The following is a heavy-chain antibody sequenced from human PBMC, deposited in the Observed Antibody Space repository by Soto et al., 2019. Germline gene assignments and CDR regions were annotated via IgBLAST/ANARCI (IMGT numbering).Heavy chain of an antibody. CDR3: ARAVSDIVVVPAAISSYYYYMDV. D-gene: IGHD2-2*01. Sequence: PGGSLRLSCAASGFTFSSYWMHWVRQAPGKGLVWVSRINSDGSSTSYADSVKGRFTISRDNAKNTLYLQMNSLRAEDTAVYYCARAVSDIVVVPAAISSYYYYMDVWGKGTTVTVSS. CDR1: GFTFSSYW. J-gene: IGHJ6*03. CDR2: INSDGSST. V-gene: IGHV3-74*01.